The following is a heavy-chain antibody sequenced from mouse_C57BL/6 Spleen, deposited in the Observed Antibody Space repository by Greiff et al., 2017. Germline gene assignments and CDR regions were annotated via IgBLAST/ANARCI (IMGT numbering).Heavy chain of an antibody. Sequence: EVKLVESGGGLVKPGGSLKLSCAASGFTFSDYGMHWVRQAPEKGLEWVAYISRGSSTIYYADTVKGRFTISRDNAKNTLFLQLTSLRSEDTAMYYCARRYYGSSLDYWGQGTTLTVCS. V-gene: IGHV5-17*01. CDR2: ISRGSSTI. CDR3: ARRYYGSSLDY. J-gene: IGHJ2*01. CDR1: GFTFSDYG. D-gene: IGHD1-1*01.